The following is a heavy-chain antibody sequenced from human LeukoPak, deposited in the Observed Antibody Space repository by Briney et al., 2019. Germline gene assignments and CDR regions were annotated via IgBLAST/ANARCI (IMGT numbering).Heavy chain of an antibody. CDR3: ARGPPNWGYDY. Sequence: GASLQVSSQASGYTFTSYDFNWVRQATGQRPEWMGWMSPNSGDTGYAQKFQDRVTMTRNTSISTAYMELSSLRSDDTAVYYCARGPPNWGYDYWGPGTLVTVSS. J-gene: IGHJ4*02. V-gene: IGHV1-8*01. CDR2: MSPNSGDT. D-gene: IGHD7-27*01. CDR1: GYTFTSYD.